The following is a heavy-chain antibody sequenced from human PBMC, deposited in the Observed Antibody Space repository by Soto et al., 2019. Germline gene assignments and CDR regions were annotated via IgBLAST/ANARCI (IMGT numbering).Heavy chain of an antibody. D-gene: IGHD3-22*01. CDR2: TYIGGMT. CDR1: GASFTDGSLF. V-gene: IGHV4-39*01. CDR3: ETAQEHFYTDGYYVSWFDT. J-gene: IGHJ5*01. Sequence: SETLSLTCTVSGASFTDGSLFWGWIRQSPGKGVEWIASTYIGGMTYYNPSLRSRVTISVDTSESQFSLRLNSVTAADTAVYYCETAQEHFYTDGYYVSWFDTWGHGTLVTVSS.